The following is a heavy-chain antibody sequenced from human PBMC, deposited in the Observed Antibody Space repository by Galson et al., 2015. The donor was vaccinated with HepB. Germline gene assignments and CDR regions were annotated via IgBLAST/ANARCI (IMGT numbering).Heavy chain of an antibody. V-gene: IGHV3-48*01. CDR3: SRGSDGHG. D-gene: IGHD2-15*01. CDR2: ITGSSDII. CDR1: GFNFSPHD. J-gene: IGHJ4*01. Sequence: SLRLSCAASGFNFSPHDMNWVRQAPGKGLEWVSYITGSSDIIQSADSVKGRFTISRDNAKKSLYLQLNSLRAEDTAVYYCSRGSDGHGWGHGTLVTVSS.